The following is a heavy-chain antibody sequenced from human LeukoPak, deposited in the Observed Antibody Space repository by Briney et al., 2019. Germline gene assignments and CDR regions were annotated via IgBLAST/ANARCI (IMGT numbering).Heavy chain of an antibody. CDR3: ARDPSEAVAGFDY. CDR2: IWYDGSNK. J-gene: IGHJ4*02. CDR1: GFTFSSYG. V-gene: IGHV3-33*01. D-gene: IGHD6-19*01. Sequence: GGSLRLSCAASGFTFSSYGMHWVRQAPGKGLEWVAVIWYDGSNKYYADSVKGRFTISRDNSKNTLYLQMNSLRAEDTAVYYCARDPSEAVAGFDYWGQGTLVTVSS.